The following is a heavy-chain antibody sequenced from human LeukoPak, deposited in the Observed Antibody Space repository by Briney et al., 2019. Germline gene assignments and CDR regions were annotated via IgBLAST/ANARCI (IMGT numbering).Heavy chain of an antibody. CDR2: VYYGRTT. Sequence: SETLSLTCNVSGGFISSGGYYWSWIRQSPGKGLEWIGTVYYGRTTYYNPSLDGRVAISLDTSANHFSLQLNSVTAADTAVYYCVRHDGRGGATMGAFDSWGQGSLVTVSS. CDR3: VRHDGRGGATMGAFDS. J-gene: IGHJ5*01. CDR1: GGFISSGGYY. V-gene: IGHV4-39*01. D-gene: IGHD5-12*01.